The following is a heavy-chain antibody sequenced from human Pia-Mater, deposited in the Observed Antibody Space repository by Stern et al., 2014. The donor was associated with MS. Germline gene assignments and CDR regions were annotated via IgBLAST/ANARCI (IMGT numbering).Heavy chain of an antibody. D-gene: IGHD6-6*01. J-gene: IGHJ4*02. CDR2: IWYDGSNK. CDR1: GFTFSTYG. Sequence: VQLEESGGGVVQPGRSLRLSCAASGFTFSTYGMHWVRQAPGKGLEWVAVIWYDGSNKYYADSVKGRFTISRDNSKNTLYLQMNSLRAEDTAVYYCARPIAAREYYFDYWGQGTLVTVSS. V-gene: IGHV3-33*01. CDR3: ARPIAAREYYFDY.